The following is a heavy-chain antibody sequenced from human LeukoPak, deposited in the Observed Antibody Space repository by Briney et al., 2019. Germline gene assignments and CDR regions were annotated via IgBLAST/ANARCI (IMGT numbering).Heavy chain of an antibody. CDR2: ISGSGGST. CDR1: GFTFSSYA. V-gene: IGHV3-23*01. Sequence: GGSPRLSCAASGFTFSSYAMSWVRQAPGKGLEWVSAISGSGGSTYYADSVKGRFTISRDNSKNTLYLQMNSLRAEDTAVYYCAKGAWSGYYMDYFDYWGQGTLVTVSS. D-gene: IGHD3-3*01. J-gene: IGHJ4*02. CDR3: AKGAWSGYYMDYFDY.